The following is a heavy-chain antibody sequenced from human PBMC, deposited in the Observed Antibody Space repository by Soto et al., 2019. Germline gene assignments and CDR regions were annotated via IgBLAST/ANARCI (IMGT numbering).Heavy chain of an antibody. D-gene: IGHD6-13*01. CDR2: ISSSSSCT. V-gene: IGHV3-11*05. J-gene: IGHJ4*02. CDR3: AKDQGSSWYEIDY. CDR1: GFTFGDYY. Sequence: GGSLRLSCAASGFTFGDYYMSWIRQAPGKGLEWVSYISSSSSCTNYADSVKGRFTISRDNSKNTLYLQMNSLRAEDTAVYYCAKDQGSSWYEIDYWGQGALVTVSS.